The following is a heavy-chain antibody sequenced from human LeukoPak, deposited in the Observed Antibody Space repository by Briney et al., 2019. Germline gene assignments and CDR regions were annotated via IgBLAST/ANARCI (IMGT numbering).Heavy chain of an antibody. J-gene: IGHJ4*02. CDR1: GGSFSGYY. V-gene: IGHV4-34*01. D-gene: IGHD3-3*01. CDR2: INHSGST. CDR3: ARGTYYDFWSGYYTGTLLDY. Sequence: SETLSLTCAVYGGSFSGYYWSWIRQPPGKGLGWIGEINHSGSTHYNPSLKSRVTISVDTSKNQFSLKLSSVTAADTAVYYCARGTYYDFWSGYYTGTLLDYWGQGTLVTVSS.